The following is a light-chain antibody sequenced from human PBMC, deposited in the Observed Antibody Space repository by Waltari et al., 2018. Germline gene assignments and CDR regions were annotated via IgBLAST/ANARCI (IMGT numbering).Light chain of an antibody. J-gene: IGKJ4*01. Sequence: EIVLTQSPATLSLPPGERATLSCRASQTFNNYLAWYQHKPGKPPRLLIYDASNRCIGIPARFSGSGSGTDFTLTISSLEPEDSAVYYCQQRINSPVTFGGGTKVEIK. CDR2: DAS. V-gene: IGKV3-11*01. CDR1: QTFNNY. CDR3: QQRINSPVT.